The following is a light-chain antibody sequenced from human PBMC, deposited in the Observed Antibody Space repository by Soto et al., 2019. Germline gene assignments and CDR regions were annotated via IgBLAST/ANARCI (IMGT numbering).Light chain of an antibody. V-gene: IGKV1-33*01. CDR2: DAS. J-gene: IGKJ3*01. Sequence: QMTQSPSTVSASVGDRVTITCRASQSISSWLAWYQQKPGKAPKLLIYDASNLETGVPSRFSGSGSGTDFTFTISSLQPEDIATYYCQQYDNLPFTFGPGTKVDIK. CDR1: QSISSW. CDR3: QQYDNLPFT.